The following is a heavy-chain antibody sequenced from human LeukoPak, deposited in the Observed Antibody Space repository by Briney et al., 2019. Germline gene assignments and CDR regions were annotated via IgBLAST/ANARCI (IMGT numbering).Heavy chain of an antibody. D-gene: IGHD3-22*01. Sequence: GGSLRLSCAASGLTFSSYAMSWVRQAPGKGLEWVPAISGSGGSTYYADSVKGRFTISRDNSKNTLYLQMNSLRAEDTAVYYCARGTYYYDSSGYYYAWGQGTLVTVSS. V-gene: IGHV3-23*01. CDR1: GLTFSSYA. CDR3: ARGTYYYDSSGYYYA. J-gene: IGHJ5*02. CDR2: ISGSGGST.